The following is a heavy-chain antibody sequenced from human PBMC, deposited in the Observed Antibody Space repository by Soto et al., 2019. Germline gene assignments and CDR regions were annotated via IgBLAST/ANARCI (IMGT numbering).Heavy chain of an antibody. CDR1: GYTFTSYA. CDR2: INAHNGNT. J-gene: IGHJ6*02. Sequence: ASVKVSCKASGYTFTSYAMHWVRQAPGQRLEWLGWINAHNGNTKYSQNLQGRVTITADTSTSTAYMELRSLRSDETAIYYCTREGSAPYYYYGMDAWGQGTTVTVSS. CDR3: TREGSAPYYYYGMDA. V-gene: IGHV1-3*01. D-gene: IGHD3-10*01.